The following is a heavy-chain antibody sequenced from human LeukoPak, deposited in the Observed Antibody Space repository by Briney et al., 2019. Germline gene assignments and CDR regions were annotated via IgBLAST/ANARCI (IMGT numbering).Heavy chain of an antibody. Sequence: GGSLRLSCAASGFTFSSYGMHWVRQAPGKGLEWVAVISYDGSNKYYADSVKGRFTISRGNSKNTLYLQMNSLRAEDTAVYYCAKDLGAYCGGDCSRPYDYWGQGTLVTVSS. CDR3: AKDLGAYCGGDCSRPYDY. V-gene: IGHV3-30*18. D-gene: IGHD2-21*02. CDR2: ISYDGSNK. J-gene: IGHJ4*02. CDR1: GFTFSSYG.